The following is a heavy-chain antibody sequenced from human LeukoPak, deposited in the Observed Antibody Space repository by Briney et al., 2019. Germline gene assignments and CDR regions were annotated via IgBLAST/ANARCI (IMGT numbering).Heavy chain of an antibody. D-gene: IGHD3-10*01. Sequence: GESLKISCKGSGYSFTSYWISWVRQMTGKGLEWMGRIDPSDSYTNYSPSFQGHVTISADKSISTAYLQWSSLKASDTAMYYCARRLSGYNGSGSLSVDYWGQGTQVTVSS. CDR2: IDPSDSYT. V-gene: IGHV5-10-1*01. CDR3: ARRLSGYNGSGSLSVDY. J-gene: IGHJ4*02. CDR1: GYSFTSYW.